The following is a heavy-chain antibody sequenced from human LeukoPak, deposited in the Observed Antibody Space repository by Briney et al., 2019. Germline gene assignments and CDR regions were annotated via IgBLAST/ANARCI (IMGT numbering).Heavy chain of an antibody. Sequence: GSLSLSCAASGFTFSSYGMHWVRQAPGKGLEWVAVIWYDGSNKYYADSVKGRFTISRDNSKNTLYLQMNSLRAEDTAVYYCAKVTGTTRGYYFDYWGQGTLVTVSS. CDR1: GFTFSSYG. J-gene: IGHJ4*02. V-gene: IGHV3-33*06. CDR2: IWYDGSNK. CDR3: AKVTGTTRGYYFDY. D-gene: IGHD1-7*01.